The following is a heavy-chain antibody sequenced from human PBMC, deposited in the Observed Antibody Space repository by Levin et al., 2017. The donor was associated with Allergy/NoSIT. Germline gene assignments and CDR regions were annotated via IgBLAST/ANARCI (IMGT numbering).Heavy chain of an antibody. Sequence: SQTLSLPCTVSGGSLRKFYWSWIRQPPGKGLEWIGYIYYRGSTSYNPYLKDRLTISVDTSKNQFSLRLSSVTAADTAVYYCASQRGWSSLYAFDMWGQGRMVIVSA. V-gene: IGHV4-59*08. J-gene: IGHJ3*02. D-gene: IGHD6-19*01. CDR2: IYYRGST. CDR3: ASQRGWSSLYAFDM. CDR1: GGSLRKFY.